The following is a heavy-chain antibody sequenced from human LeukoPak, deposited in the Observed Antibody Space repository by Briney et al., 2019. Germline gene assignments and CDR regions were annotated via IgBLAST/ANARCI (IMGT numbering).Heavy chain of an antibody. D-gene: IGHD3-10*01. CDR3: ARRGSGPRVYYYMDV. Sequence: NAGGSLRLSCAASGFTFSDYYMSWLRQAPGKGLEWVSYISSSGSTIYYADSVKGRFTISRDNAKNSLYLQMNSLRAEDTAVYYCARRGSGPRVYYYMDVWGKGTTVTVSS. CDR2: ISSSGSTI. J-gene: IGHJ6*03. V-gene: IGHV3-11*01. CDR1: GFTFSDYY.